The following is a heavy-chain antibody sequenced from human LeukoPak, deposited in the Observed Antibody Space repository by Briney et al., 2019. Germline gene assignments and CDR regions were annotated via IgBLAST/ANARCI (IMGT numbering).Heavy chain of an antibody. CDR2: IYYSGST. Sequence: PSETLSLTCTVSGGSISSSSYYWGWIRQPPGKGLEWIGTIYYSGSTYYNPSLKSRVTISVDTSKNQFSLKLSSVTAADTAVYYCAKGITMVRGVLAAHDYWGQGTLVTVSS. V-gene: IGHV4-39*01. J-gene: IGHJ4*02. D-gene: IGHD3-10*01. CDR1: GGSISSSSYY. CDR3: AKGITMVRGVLAAHDY.